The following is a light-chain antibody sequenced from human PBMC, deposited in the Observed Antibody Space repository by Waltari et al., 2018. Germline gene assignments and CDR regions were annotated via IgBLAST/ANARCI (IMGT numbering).Light chain of an antibody. CDR3: QQYNDTPLPT. V-gene: IGKV3D-15*01. J-gene: IGKJ1*01. CDR1: QGVSSG. Sequence: EIVLTQSPGTLPASPGDKVTLSCRASQGVSSGLAWYHQKPGQSPRLLVYGASARATGIPARFSGRGSGTDFTLTISSLESEDSGVYYCQQYNDTPLPTFGQGTKVEI. CDR2: GAS.